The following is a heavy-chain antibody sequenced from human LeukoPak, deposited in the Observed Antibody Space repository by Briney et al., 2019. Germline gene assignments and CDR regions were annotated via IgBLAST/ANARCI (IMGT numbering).Heavy chain of an antibody. D-gene: IGHD3-10*01. CDR2: IIPIFGTA. CDR1: GGTFSSYA. CDR3: ARDIYGGSGTVGLDY. J-gene: IGHJ4*02. V-gene: IGHV1-69*13. Sequence: SVKVSCKASGGTFSSYAISWVRQAPGQGLEWMGGIIPIFGTANYAQKFQGRVTITADESTSTAYMELSSLRSEDTAVYYCARDIYGGSGTVGLDYWGRGTLVTVSS.